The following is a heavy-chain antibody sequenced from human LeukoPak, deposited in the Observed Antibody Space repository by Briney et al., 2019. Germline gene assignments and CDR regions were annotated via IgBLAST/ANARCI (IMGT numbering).Heavy chain of an antibody. V-gene: IGHV1-8*01. CDR2: MNPNSGNT. J-gene: IGHJ3*02. Sequence: ASVKVSCKASGYTFTSYDINWVRQATGQGLEWMGWMNPNSGNTGYAQKFQGRVTMTRNTSISTAYMELSSLRSEDTAVYYCARGPGPSSGWHVAFDIWGQGTMVTVSS. CDR1: GYTFTSYD. CDR3: ARGPGPSSGWHVAFDI. D-gene: IGHD6-19*01.